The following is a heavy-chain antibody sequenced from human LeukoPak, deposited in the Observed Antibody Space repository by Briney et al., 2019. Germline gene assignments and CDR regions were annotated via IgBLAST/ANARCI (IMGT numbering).Heavy chain of an antibody. Sequence: GGSLRLSCAASGFTFSNYNMNWVRQAPGKGLEWVSSISSSSIYISYADSVKGRFTISRDNTKNALYLQMNSLRAEDTAVSVPAVDDYFDSWGQGTLVTVSS. V-gene: IGHV3-21*01. D-gene: IGHD1-14*01. CDR2: ISSSSIYI. CDR3: AVDDYFDS. CDR1: GFTFSNYN. J-gene: IGHJ4*02.